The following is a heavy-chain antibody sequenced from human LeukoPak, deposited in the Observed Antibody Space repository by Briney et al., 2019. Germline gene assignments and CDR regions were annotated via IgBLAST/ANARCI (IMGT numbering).Heavy chain of an antibody. J-gene: IGHJ4*02. D-gene: IGHD3-10*01. CDR2: ISGSGDST. Sequence: GGSLRLSCAASGITFSDYAMSWVRQAPGKGLEWVSAISGSGDSTYHADSVKGRFTISRDNSKNTLCLQMSILRAEDTAVYYCTKGSYYNSYEAVYWGQGTLVTVSS. V-gene: IGHV3-23*01. CDR3: TKGSYYNSYEAVY. CDR1: GITFSDYA.